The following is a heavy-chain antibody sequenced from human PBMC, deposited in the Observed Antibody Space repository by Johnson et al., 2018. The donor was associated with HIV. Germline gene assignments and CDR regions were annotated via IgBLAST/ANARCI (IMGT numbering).Heavy chain of an antibody. CDR3: ARDGESQQLPLGDALDV. V-gene: IGHV3-66*01. D-gene: IGHD6-13*01. Sequence: VPLVESGGGLVQPGGSLRLSSGASGFSVSDSYMNWVRQAPGQGLEWVSVLYSGGNTYYADSVRGRFTISRDTSKNTLYLQMSSLKVEDTALYYCARDGESQQLPLGDALDVWGRGTMVIVS. CDR2: LYSGGNT. CDR1: GFSVSDSY. J-gene: IGHJ3*01.